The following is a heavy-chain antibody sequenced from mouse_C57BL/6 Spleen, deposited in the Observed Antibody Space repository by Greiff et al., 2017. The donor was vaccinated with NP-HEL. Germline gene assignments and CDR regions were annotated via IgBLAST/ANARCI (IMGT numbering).Heavy chain of an antibody. CDR1: GYAFSSSW. V-gene: IGHV1-82*01. CDR3: ARLDYDGYCDV. D-gene: IGHD2-4*01. Sequence: LVEPGASVKISCKASGYAFSSSWMNWVKQRPGKGLEWIGRIYPGDGDTNYNGKFKGKATLTADKSSSTAYMQLSSLTSEDSAVYFCARLDYDGYCDVWGTGTTVTVSS. J-gene: IGHJ1*03. CDR2: IYPGDGDT.